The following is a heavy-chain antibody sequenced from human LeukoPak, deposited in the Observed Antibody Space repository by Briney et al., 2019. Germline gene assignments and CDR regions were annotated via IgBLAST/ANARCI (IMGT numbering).Heavy chain of an antibody. J-gene: IGHJ4*02. D-gene: IGHD1-7*01. V-gene: IGHV3-7*01. CDR1: GFTFTNYW. CDR3: ASRAGKPGNTPWCFDY. CDR2: IGQDGSET. Sequence: GGSLRLSCAASGFTFTNYWMTWVRQAPGKGPEWVANIGQDGSETNYVGSVRGRFTIARDNTKNSLYLQMTSLRGEDTAVYYCASRAGKPGNTPWCFDYWGQGALVTVSS.